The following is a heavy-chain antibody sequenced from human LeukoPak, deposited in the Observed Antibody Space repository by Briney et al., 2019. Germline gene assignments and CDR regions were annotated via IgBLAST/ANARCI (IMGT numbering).Heavy chain of an antibody. CDR1: GYSFTSYW. CDR3: ARHYLGMATPFDY. J-gene: IGHJ4*02. D-gene: IGHD5-24*01. Sequence: HGESLKISCKGSGYSFTSYWIGWVRQMPGKGLEWMGIIYPGDSDTRYRPSFQGQVTISADKSISTAYLQWSSLKASDTAMYYCARHYLGMATPFDYWGQGTLVTVSS. V-gene: IGHV5-51*01. CDR2: IYPGDSDT.